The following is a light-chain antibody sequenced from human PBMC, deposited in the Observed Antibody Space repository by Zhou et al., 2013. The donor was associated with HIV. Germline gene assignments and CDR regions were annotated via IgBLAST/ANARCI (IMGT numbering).Light chain of an antibody. J-gene: IGKJ1*01. Sequence: EIVMTQSPATLSVSPGERATLSCRASQSISTNLAWYQQKPGQAPRLLIYGAITRATGIPARFSGSRSGTDFTLTISSLEPEDFAVYYCQQRSNWPPWTFGQGTKVEIK. CDR2: GAI. CDR1: QSISTN. V-gene: IGKV3-15*01. CDR3: QQRSNWPPWT.